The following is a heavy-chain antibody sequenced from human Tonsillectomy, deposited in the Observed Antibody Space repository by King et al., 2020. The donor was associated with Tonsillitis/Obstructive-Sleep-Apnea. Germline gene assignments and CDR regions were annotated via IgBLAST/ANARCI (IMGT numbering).Heavy chain of an antibody. J-gene: IGHJ4*02. CDR3: ARAYVSQYPSREFLDS. D-gene: IGHD3-10*02. Sequence: QVQLPQSGPGLVKPSQTLSLTCAISGDRVSSNSAAWNWIRQSPSRGLEWLGRTYYNSKWYNDYAVSVQSRITIDPDTSKNQISLQLNSATPEDTAVYYCARAYVSQYPSREFLDSWGQGTLVPVSS. CDR1: GDRVSSNSAA. V-gene: IGHV6-1*01. CDR2: TYYNSKWYN.